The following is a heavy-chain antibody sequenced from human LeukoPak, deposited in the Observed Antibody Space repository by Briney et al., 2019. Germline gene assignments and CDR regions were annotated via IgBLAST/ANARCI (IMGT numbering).Heavy chain of an antibody. CDR2: INHSGST. J-gene: IGHJ6*03. V-gene: IGHV4-34*01. Sequence: SETLSLTCAVYGGSFSGYCWSWIRQPPGKGLEWIGEINHSGSTNYNPHLKSRVTISVDTSKNQFSLKLSSVTAADTAVYYCARVADSSGYYYGSIYYYYYMDVWGKGTTVTVSS. D-gene: IGHD3-22*01. CDR3: ARVADSSGYYYGSIYYYYYMDV. CDR1: GGSFSGYC.